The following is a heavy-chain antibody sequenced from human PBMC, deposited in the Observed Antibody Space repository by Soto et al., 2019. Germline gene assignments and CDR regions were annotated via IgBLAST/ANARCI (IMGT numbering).Heavy chain of an antibody. D-gene: IGHD1-1*01. J-gene: IGHJ6*03. CDR1: SGSISSSNW. CDR3: ASGKKNYYCYMDV. V-gene: IGHV4-4*02. CDR2: IYHSGST. Sequence: SETLSLTCAVSSGSISSSNWWSWVRQPPGKGLEWIGEIYHSGSTNYNPSLKSRVTISVDKSKNQFSLKLSSVTAADTAVYYCASGKKNYYCYMDVWGKGTTVTVS.